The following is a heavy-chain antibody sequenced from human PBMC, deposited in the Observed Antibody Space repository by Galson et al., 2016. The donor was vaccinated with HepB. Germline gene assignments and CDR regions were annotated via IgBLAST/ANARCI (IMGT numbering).Heavy chain of an antibody. CDR1: EGTFSSYG. Sequence: SVKVSCKASEGTFSSYGLSWVRQAPGQGPEWMGGIIPIFGTSDFAQKFQGRVTITADESTSTAYMELNNLKSQDTAVYYCAISWAYCGSDCYDFGYWGQGTPVTVSS. J-gene: IGHJ4*02. V-gene: IGHV1-69*13. CDR3: AISWAYCGSDCYDFGY. CDR2: IIPIFGTS. D-gene: IGHD2-21*02.